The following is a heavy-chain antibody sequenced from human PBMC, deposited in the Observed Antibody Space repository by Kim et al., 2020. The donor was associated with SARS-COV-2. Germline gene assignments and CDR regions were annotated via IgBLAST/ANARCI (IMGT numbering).Heavy chain of an antibody. D-gene: IGHD3-3*01. V-gene: IGHV5-51*01. CDR3: ARRTILGVPDAFDI. Sequence: PSIQGQVTISAGKSISTAYLQWSSLRASDTAMYYCARRTILGVPDAFDIWGQGTMVTVSS. J-gene: IGHJ3*02.